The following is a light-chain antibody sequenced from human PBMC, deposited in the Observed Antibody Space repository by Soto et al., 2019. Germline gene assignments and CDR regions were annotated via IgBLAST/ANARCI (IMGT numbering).Light chain of an antibody. CDR3: CSYAGTYTFV. Sequence: QSVLTQPRSVSGSPGQSVTISCTGTSSDVGAYNYVSWYQQHPGKAPKLMIYVVSKRPSGVPDRFSGSKSGITASLTISGLQAEDEADYYCCSYAGTYTFVFGTGTKVTVL. V-gene: IGLV2-11*01. J-gene: IGLJ1*01. CDR2: VVS. CDR1: SSDVGAYNY.